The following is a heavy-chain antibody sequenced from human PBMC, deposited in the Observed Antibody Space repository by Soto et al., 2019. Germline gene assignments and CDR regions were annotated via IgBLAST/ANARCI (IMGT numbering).Heavy chain of an antibody. CDR3: AKAFRGVIVNYDF. Sequence: EVQLLESGGGLVQPGESLRLSCAASGFTLGSSAMSWVRQAPGKGLQWVSTIGGNAGGTYYADSVKGRFTISRDNSKNTLYLQMNSLRAEDTAVYYCAKAFRGVIVNYDFWGQGTLVTVSS. CDR2: IGGNAGGT. V-gene: IGHV3-23*01. D-gene: IGHD3-10*01. J-gene: IGHJ4*02. CDR1: GFTLGSSA.